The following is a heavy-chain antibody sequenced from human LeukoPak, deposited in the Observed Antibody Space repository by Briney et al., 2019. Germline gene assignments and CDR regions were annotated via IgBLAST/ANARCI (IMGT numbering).Heavy chain of an antibody. J-gene: IGHJ4*02. CDR2: IRYDGSNK. CDR1: GFTFSSYG. D-gene: IGHD4-17*01. Sequence: PGGSLRLSCAASGFTFSSYGMHWVRQAPGKGLEWVAFIRYDGSNKYYADSVKGRFTISRDNAKNSLYLQMNSLRAEDTAVYYCARDDYGDYSGLDYWGQGTLVTVSS. CDR3: ARDDYGDYSGLDY. V-gene: IGHV3-33*08.